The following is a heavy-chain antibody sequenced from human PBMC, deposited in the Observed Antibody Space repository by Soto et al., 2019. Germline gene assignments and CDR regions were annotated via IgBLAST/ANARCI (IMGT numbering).Heavy chain of an antibody. CDR1: GFTFSSYG. J-gene: IGHJ4*02. CDR3: AKGADIVVVVAATPAVY. V-gene: IGHV3-30*18. CDR2: ISYDGSNK. Sequence: GGSLRLSCAASGFTFSSYGMHWVRQAPGKGLEWVAVISYDGSNKYYADSVKGRFTISRDNSKNTLYLQMNSLRAEDTAVYYCAKGADIVVVVAATPAVYWGQGTLVTVSS. D-gene: IGHD2-15*01.